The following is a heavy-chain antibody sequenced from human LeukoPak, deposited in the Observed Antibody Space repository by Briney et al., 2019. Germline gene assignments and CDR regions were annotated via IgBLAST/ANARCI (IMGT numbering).Heavy chain of an antibody. CDR2: INYNSNRN. CDR3: AKVCKQWGKYDL. Sequence: GGSLRLSCAASGFTFGDYAMRWVRQAPGKGLEWVSGINYNSNRNDYADSVKGPFTISRDNAKNPLDLQMNELTTEDTAFLFWAKVCKQWGKYDLGGQGTVVTVS. V-gene: IGHV3-9*01. J-gene: IGHJ5*02. D-gene: IGHD7-27*01. CDR1: GFTFGDYA.